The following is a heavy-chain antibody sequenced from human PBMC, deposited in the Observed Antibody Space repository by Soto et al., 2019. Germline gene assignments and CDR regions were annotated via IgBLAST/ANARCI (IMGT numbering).Heavy chain of an antibody. Sequence: SETLSLTCTVSGGSISSYYWSWIRQPPGKGLEWIGYIYYSGSTNYNPSLKSRVTISVDTSKNQFSLKLSSVTAADTAVYYCARVGTALLSGYTGESRDYFDFWGQRTLVTVSS. J-gene: IGHJ4*02. CDR1: GGSISSYY. CDR3: ARVGTALLSGYTGESRDYFDF. D-gene: IGHD5-12*01. CDR2: IYYSGST. V-gene: IGHV4-59*12.